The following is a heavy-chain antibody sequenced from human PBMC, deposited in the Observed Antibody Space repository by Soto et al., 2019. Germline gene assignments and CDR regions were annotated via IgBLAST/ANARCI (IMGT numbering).Heavy chain of an antibody. D-gene: IGHD3-22*01. CDR1: GYSFTSYW. V-gene: IGHV5-51*01. Sequence: PGESLKISCKGSGYSFTSYWIGWVRQMPGKGLEWMGIIYPGDSDTSYSPSFQGQVAISADKSISTAYLHWSGLEASETAMDYCARGRYYSRGYYGYPLPRFDPWGQGTLVAVSS. CDR3: ARGRYYSRGYYGYPLPRFDP. CDR2: IYPGDSDT. J-gene: IGHJ5*02.